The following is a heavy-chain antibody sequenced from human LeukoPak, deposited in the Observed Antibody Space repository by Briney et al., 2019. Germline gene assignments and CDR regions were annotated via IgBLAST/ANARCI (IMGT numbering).Heavy chain of an antibody. CDR1: DGSISSGGYY. Sequence: PSQTLSLTCTVSDGSISSGGYYWSWLRQHPGKGLEWIGYIYYSGSTYYNPSLKSRVTISVDTSKNQFSLKLSSVTAADTAVYYCASFLMVRGVIIMDYWGQGTLVTVSS. CDR2: IYYSGST. CDR3: ASFLMVRGVIIMDY. V-gene: IGHV4-31*03. J-gene: IGHJ4*02. D-gene: IGHD3-10*01.